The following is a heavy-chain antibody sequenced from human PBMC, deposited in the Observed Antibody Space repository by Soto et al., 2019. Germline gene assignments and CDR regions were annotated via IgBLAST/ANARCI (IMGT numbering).Heavy chain of an antibody. J-gene: IGHJ4*02. D-gene: IGHD4-17*01. CDR3: AITYGDYTPFDY. CDR2: ISGSCGST. Sequence: PGGSLKLSCSASGFTFSSYAMSWVRQAPGKGLEWVSAISGSCGSTYYADSVKGRFTISRDNSKNTLYLQMNSLRAEDTAVYYCAITYGDYTPFDYWGQGTTVTVSS. V-gene: IGHV3-23*01. CDR1: GFTFSSYA.